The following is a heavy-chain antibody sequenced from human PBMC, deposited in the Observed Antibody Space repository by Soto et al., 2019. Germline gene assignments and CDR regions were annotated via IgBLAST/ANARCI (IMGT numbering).Heavy chain of an antibody. CDR1: GGSISSSNW. J-gene: IGHJ4*01. CDR3: AMSGSNYVFDY. D-gene: IGHD1-26*01. Sequence: QVQLQESGPGLVKPSGTLSLTCAVSGGSISSSNWWSWVRQPPGKGLEWIGEIYHSGSTNYNPSLKSRVPISVDKSKNQFVLKLNSVTAADTAVYYCAMSGSNYVFDYWGHGTLVTVSS. V-gene: IGHV4-4*02. CDR2: IYHSGST.